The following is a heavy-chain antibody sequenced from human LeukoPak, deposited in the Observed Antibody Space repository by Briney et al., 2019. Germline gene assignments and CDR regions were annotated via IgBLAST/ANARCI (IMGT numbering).Heavy chain of an antibody. CDR1: GFTFSSYA. Sequence: GGSLRLSCAASGFTFSSYAMSWVRQAPGKGLEWVSAISGSGGSTYYADSVKGRFTISRDNAKSSLYLQMNSLRAEDTAVYYCARANYGFDYWGQGTLVTVSS. V-gene: IGHV3-23*01. CDR3: ARANYGFDY. CDR2: ISGSGGST. D-gene: IGHD4/OR15-4a*01. J-gene: IGHJ4*02.